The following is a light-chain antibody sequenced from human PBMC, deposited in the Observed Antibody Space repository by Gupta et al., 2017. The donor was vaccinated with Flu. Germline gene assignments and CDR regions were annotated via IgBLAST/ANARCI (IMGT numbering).Light chain of an antibody. J-gene: IGLJ2*01. Sequence: QSVLTHPPPASRTPGQRVTISCSGSSSNIGSNTVNWYQQLPGTAPKLLIYSNNQRPSGVPDRFSGSKSGTSASLAISGLQSEDEADYYCAAWDDSLNGRVFGGGTKLTVL. CDR2: SNN. V-gene: IGLV1-44*01. CDR3: AAWDDSLNGRV. CDR1: SSNIGSNT.